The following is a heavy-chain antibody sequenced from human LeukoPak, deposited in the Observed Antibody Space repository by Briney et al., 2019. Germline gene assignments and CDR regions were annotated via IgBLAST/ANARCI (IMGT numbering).Heavy chain of an antibody. D-gene: IGHD6-19*01. CDR1: GFTFSDYA. CDR2: VSGAGGRT. V-gene: IGHV3-23*01. J-gene: IGHJ4*02. Sequence: GGSLRLSCAASGFTFSDYATSWVRQVPRKGLEWVSGVSGAGGRTYYADSVKGRFTISRDNTKNTLYLQMNSLRAEDTAIYYCAKEKQWLVHRRDYFDYWGQGTLVTVSS. CDR3: AKEKQWLVHRRDYFDY.